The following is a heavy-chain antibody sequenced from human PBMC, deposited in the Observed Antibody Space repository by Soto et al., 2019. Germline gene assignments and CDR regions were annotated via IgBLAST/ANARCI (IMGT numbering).Heavy chain of an antibody. CDR2: ISYDGSNK. Sequence: GGSLRLSCAASGFTFSSYGMHWVRQAPGKGLEWVAVISYDGSNKYYADSVKGRFTISRDNSKNTLYLQMNSLRAEDTAVYYCAKVYGSGSYYRPPYYYYGMDVWGQGTTVTVSS. D-gene: IGHD3-10*01. J-gene: IGHJ6*02. CDR1: GFTFSSYG. CDR3: AKVYGSGSYYRPPYYYYGMDV. V-gene: IGHV3-30*18.